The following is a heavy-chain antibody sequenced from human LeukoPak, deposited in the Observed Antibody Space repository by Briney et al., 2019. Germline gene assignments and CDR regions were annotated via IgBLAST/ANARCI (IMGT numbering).Heavy chain of an antibody. D-gene: IGHD6-19*01. Sequence: ASVKVSCKASGYTFTSYGISWVRQAPGQGLEWMGWISAYSGNTNYAQKLQGRVTITTDTSTSTAYMELRSLRSDDTAVYYCARALESGIAVAGTFDYWGQGTLVTVSS. V-gene: IGHV1-18*04. CDR3: ARALESGIAVAGTFDY. CDR1: GYTFTSYG. J-gene: IGHJ4*02. CDR2: ISAYSGNT.